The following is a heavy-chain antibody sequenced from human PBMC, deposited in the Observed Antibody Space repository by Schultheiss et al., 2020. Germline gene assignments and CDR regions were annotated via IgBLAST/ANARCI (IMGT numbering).Heavy chain of an antibody. J-gene: IGHJ6*02. D-gene: IGHD3-10*01. CDR3: ARDGIIMVRGYYYYGMDV. CDR1: GGSFSGYY. Sequence: SGTLSLTCAVYGGSFSGYYWSWIRQPAGKGLEWIGRIYPSGSTNYNPSLKSRVTISVDTSKNQFSLKLSSVTAADTAVYYCARDGIIMVRGYYYYGMDVWGQGTTVTVSS. CDR2: IYPSGST. V-gene: IGHV4-4*07.